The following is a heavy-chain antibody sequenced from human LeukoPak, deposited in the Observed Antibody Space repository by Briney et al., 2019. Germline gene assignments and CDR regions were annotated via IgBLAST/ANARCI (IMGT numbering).Heavy chain of an antibody. Sequence: ASVKVSCKASGYTFTSYDINWVRQATGQGLEWMGWMNPNSGNTGYAQKFQGRVTMTRNTSISTAYMELSSLRSEDTAVYYCARYSSGSFDFDYRGQGTLVTVSS. CDR3: ARYSSGSFDFDY. CDR2: MNPNSGNT. D-gene: IGHD6-19*01. V-gene: IGHV1-8*01. J-gene: IGHJ4*02. CDR1: GYTFTSYD.